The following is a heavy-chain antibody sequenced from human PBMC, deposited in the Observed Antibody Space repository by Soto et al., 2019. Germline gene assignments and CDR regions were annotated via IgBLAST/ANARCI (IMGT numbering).Heavy chain of an antibody. CDR2: IYYSGST. Sequence: SETLSLTCTVSGGSISSYYWSWIRQPPGKGLEWIGYIYYSGSTNYNPSLKSRVTISVDTSKNQFSLKLSSVTAADTAVYYCARRYCSSTSCYMDVWGQGTTVTVSS. D-gene: IGHD2-2*01. CDR1: GGSISSYY. CDR3: ARRYCSSTSCYMDV. V-gene: IGHV4-59*08. J-gene: IGHJ6*02.